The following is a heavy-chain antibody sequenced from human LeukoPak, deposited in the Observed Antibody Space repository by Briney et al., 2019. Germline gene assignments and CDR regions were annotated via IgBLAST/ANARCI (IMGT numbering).Heavy chain of an antibody. CDR3: ARAEDYVWGSYRT. D-gene: IGHD3-16*02. V-gene: IGHV4-38-2*02. CDR1: GGSISSYY. J-gene: IGHJ4*02. CDR2: IYHSGST. Sequence: SETLSLTCTVSGGSISSYYWGWIRQPPGKGLEWIGSIYHSGSTYYNPSLKSRVTISVDTSKNQFSLKLSSVTAADTAVYYCARAEDYVWGSYRTWGQGTLVTVSS.